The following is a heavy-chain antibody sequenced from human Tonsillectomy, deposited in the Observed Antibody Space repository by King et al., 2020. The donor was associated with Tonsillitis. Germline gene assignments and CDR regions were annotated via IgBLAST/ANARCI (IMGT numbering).Heavy chain of an antibody. CDR1: GYTFTDYF. V-gene: IGHV1-2*02. D-gene: IGHD3-22*01. J-gene: IGHJ4*02. CDR2: INPKSGGT. Sequence: QLVQSGAEVKKPGASVKVSCKASGYTFTDYFIHWVRQAPGQGFEWLGCINPKSGGTTYSQNFQGRVTITRDTSINTAHMELTRLISDDSAVYYCAADSSGTDWGQGTLVTVSS. CDR3: AADSSGTD.